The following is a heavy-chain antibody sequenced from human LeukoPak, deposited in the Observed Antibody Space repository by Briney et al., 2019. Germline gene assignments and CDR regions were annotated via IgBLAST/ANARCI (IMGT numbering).Heavy chain of an antibody. CDR2: ISSSGSTI. J-gene: IGHJ4*02. CDR1: GFTFSSYE. CDR3: ARDPVAAAGRFFDY. V-gene: IGHV3-48*03. D-gene: IGHD6-13*01. Sequence: GGSLRLSCAASGFTFSSYEMNWVRQAPGKGLEWVSYISSSGSTIYYADSVKGRFTISRDNAKNSLYLQMNSLRAEDTAVYYCARDPVAAAGRFFDYWGQGTLVTVSS.